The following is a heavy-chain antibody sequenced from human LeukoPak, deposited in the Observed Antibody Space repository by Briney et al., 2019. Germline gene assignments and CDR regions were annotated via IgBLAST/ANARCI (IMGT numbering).Heavy chain of an antibody. D-gene: IGHD6-19*01. J-gene: IGHJ4*02. V-gene: IGHV4-59*08. CDR2: IYYSGST. CDR1: GVSISSYY. CDR3: ARHESSSGWFYFDY. Sequence: TTSETLSLTCTVSGVSISSYYWSWIRQPPGKGLEGIGCIYYSGSTKYNPSLKSRVAILVDTSKDQFSLKLNSVTAADTAVYYCARHESSSGWFYFDYWGQGTLVTVSS.